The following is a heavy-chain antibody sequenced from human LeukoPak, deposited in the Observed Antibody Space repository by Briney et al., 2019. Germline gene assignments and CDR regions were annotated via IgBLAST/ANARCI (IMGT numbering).Heavy chain of an antibody. Sequence: SETLSLTCAVSGGSINSHYLGWIRQPPGKGLQWIGDIYYTGKNNYNPSLKSRVTISLDTSKDHLSLNLTSVLAADTAIYYCVRRDTGWNYFDYWGRGILVTVSS. CDR3: VRRDTGWNYFDY. CDR2: IYYTGKN. V-gene: IGHV4-59*08. D-gene: IGHD6-19*01. J-gene: IGHJ4*02. CDR1: GGSINSHY.